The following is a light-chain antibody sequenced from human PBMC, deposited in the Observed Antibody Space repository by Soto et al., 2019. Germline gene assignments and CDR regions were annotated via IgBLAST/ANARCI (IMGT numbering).Light chain of an antibody. V-gene: IGKV3-20*01. Sequence: EIVLTQSPGTLSLSPGERATLSCRASQSVGKNFLAWYQQKPGQAPRFLIYGASSRATGIPDRFSGSGSGTDFTLPISRLEPEDFAVYYCQQYANSPRTFGQGTKVEIK. CDR1: QSVGKNF. J-gene: IGKJ1*01. CDR3: QQYANSPRT. CDR2: GAS.